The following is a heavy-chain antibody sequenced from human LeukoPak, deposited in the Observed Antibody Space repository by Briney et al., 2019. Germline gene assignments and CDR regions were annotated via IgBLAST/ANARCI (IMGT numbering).Heavy chain of an antibody. CDR3: ARELSGTTSYYFDY. J-gene: IGHJ4*02. CDR2: ISTSGNTR. Sequence: GGSLRLSCAASGFTFSSYEMNWVRQAPGKGLEGVSYISTSGNTRYYADSVKGRSTISRDNAKNSLYLQMNSLRVEDTAVYYCARELSGTTSYYFDYWGQGTLVTVSS. V-gene: IGHV3-48*03. CDR1: GFTFSSYE. D-gene: IGHD1-7*01.